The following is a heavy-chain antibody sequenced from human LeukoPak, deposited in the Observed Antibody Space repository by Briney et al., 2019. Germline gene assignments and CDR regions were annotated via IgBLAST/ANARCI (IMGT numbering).Heavy chain of an antibody. V-gene: IGHV3-7*03. J-gene: IGHJ4*02. Sequence: GGSLRLSCATSGFTFTRYWMAWIRQAPGKGLEWVANVKQDGSQQYYLDSAEGRFTISRDNAKNSLYLQMNSLRAEDTAVYYCAREFIGALDYWGQGTLVTVSS. CDR3: AREFIGALDY. CDR2: VKQDGSQQ. CDR1: GFTFTRYW.